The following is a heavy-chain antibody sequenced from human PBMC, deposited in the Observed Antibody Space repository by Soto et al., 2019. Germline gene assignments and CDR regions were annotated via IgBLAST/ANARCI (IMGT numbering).Heavy chain of an antibody. J-gene: IGHJ4*02. V-gene: IGHV4-34*01. CDR2: IHHDGIT. Sequence: KASETLSLTCAIYGGSFSSHSRSWVRQPPGKGLEWIGEIHHDGITNYNPSLKSRVTISGDTSKSQFSLELTSLTAADTAVYYCATYDVGTIIQDYWAQGTLVTVSS. CDR3: ATYDVGTIIQDY. D-gene: IGHD7-27*01. CDR1: GGSFSSHS.